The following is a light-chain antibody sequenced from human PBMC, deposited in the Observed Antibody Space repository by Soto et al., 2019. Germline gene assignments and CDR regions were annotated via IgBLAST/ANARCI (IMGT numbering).Light chain of an antibody. CDR3: SSYTTSYFYV. CDR1: GRDIGAYDY. J-gene: IGLJ1*01. Sequence: QSALTQPASVSGSPGQSITISCTGSGRDIGAYDYVSWYQQHPGKAPKLLIYGVNNRPSGVSYRFSASKSAFTASLTISGLQAEDEAHYYCSSYTTSYFYVFXPGTKVTVL. V-gene: IGLV2-14*01. CDR2: GVN.